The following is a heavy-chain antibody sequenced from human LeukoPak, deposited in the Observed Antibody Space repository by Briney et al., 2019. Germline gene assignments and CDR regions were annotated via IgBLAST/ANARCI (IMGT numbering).Heavy chain of an antibody. CDR3: AKGISTPDY. J-gene: IGHJ4*02. D-gene: IGHD2-2*01. CDR1: GFTFSSYW. CDR2: ISGGGGST. Sequence: GGPLRLSRAASGFTFSSYWMHWVRQAPGKGLEWVSGISGGGGSTYYADSVKGRFTISRDNSKNTLDLQMNSLRAGDSAIYYCAKGISTPDYWGQGTLVTVSS. V-gene: IGHV3-23*01.